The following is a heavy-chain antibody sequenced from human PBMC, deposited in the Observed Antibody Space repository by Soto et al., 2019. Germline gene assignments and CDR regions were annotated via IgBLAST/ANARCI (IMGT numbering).Heavy chain of an antibody. CDR1: GGTFSSYT. CDR3: ATANQDIVVVPAAGGDYYYYYMDV. CDR2: IIPILGIA. V-gene: IGHV1-69*02. J-gene: IGHJ6*03. D-gene: IGHD2-2*01. Sequence: SVKVSCKASGGTFSSYTISWVRQAPGQGLEWMGRIIPILGIANYAQKFQGRVTITADKSTSTAYMELSSLRSEDTAVYYCATANQDIVVVPAAGGDYYYYYMDVWGKGTTVTVSS.